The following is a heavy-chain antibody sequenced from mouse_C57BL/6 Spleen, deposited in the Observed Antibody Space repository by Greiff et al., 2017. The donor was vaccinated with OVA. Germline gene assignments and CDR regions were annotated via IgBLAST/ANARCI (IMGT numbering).Heavy chain of an antibody. CDR2: IHPNSGST. V-gene: IGHV1-64*01. CDR1: GYTFTSYW. Sequence: QVQLQQPGAELVKPGDSVKLSCKASGYTFTSYWVHWVKQRPGQGLEWIGMIHPNSGSTNYNEKFTSKATRIVKKASDTAYMQLSSLPSEDSAFYYCARLAYWGQGTLVTVSA. CDR3: ARLAY. J-gene: IGHJ3*01.